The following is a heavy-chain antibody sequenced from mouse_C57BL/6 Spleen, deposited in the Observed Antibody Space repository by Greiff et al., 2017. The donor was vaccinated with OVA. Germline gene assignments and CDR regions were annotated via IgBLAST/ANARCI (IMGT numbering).Heavy chain of an antibody. V-gene: IGHV1-62-2*01. CDR2: FYPGSGSI. CDR3: ARHESPFLPLYAMDY. Sequence: VKLVESGAELVKPGASVKLSCKASGYTFTEYTIHWVKQRSGQGLEWIGWFYPGSGSIKYNEKFKDKATLTADKSSSTVYMELSRLTSEDSAVYFCARHESPFLPLYAMDYWGQGTSVTVSS. J-gene: IGHJ4*01. CDR1: GYTFTEYT. D-gene: IGHD2-1*01.